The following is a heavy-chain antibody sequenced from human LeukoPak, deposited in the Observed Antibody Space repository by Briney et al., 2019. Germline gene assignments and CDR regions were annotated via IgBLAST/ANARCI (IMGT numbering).Heavy chain of an antibody. J-gene: IGHJ4*02. V-gene: IGHV4-39*01. D-gene: IGHD3-16*02. Sequence: SETLSLTCTVSGGSISSSSYYWGWIRQPPGKGLEWIGSIYYSGSTYYNPSLKSRVTISVDTSKNQFPLKLSSVTAADTAVYYCARRTFGGVIAYWGQGTLVTVSS. CDR1: GGSISSSSYY. CDR2: IYYSGST. CDR3: ARRTFGGVIAY.